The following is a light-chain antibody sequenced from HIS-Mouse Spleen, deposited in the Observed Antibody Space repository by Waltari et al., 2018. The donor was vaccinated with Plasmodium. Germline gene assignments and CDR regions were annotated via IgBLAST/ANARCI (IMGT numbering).Light chain of an antibody. Sequence: EIVMTQSPATLSVSTGERATLSCRASQSVSSNLAWYQQQPGQAPRLLIYGASTRATGIPARFSGSGSGTEFTLTISSMQSEDFAVYYCQQRSNWPTFGQGTKVEIK. CDR3: QQRSNWPT. V-gene: IGKV3-15*01. CDR2: GAS. J-gene: IGKJ1*01. CDR1: QSVSSN.